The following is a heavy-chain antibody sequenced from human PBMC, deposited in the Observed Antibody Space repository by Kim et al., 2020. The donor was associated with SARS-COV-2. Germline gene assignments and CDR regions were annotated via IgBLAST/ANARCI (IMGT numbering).Heavy chain of an antibody. J-gene: IGHJ5*02. Sequence: ASVKVSCKASGYTFTSYAMNWVRQAPGQGLEWMGWINTNTGNPTYAQGFTGRFVFSLDTSVSTAYLQISSLKAEDTAVYYCARDGRDFDWLFPKRWFDPWGQGTLVTVSS. CDR1: GYTFTSYA. D-gene: IGHD3-9*01. V-gene: IGHV7-4-1*02. CDR3: ARDGRDFDWLFPKRWFDP. CDR2: INTNTGNP.